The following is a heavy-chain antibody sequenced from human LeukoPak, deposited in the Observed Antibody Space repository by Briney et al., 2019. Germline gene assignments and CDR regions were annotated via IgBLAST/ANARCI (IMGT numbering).Heavy chain of an antibody. Sequence: SETLSLTCADYGGSFSGYYWSWIRQPPGKGLEWIGEINHSGSTNYNPSLKSRVTISVDTSKNQFSLKLSSVTAADTAVYYCARGTALARYSSSWYRAGFFDYWGQGTLVTVSS. CDR1: GGSFSGYY. CDR2: INHSGST. J-gene: IGHJ4*02. V-gene: IGHV4-34*01. CDR3: ARGTALARYSSSWYRAGFFDY. D-gene: IGHD6-13*01.